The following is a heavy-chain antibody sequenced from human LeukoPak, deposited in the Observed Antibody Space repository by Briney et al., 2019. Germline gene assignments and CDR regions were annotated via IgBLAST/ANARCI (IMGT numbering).Heavy chain of an antibody. CDR2: IIPIFGTA. J-gene: IGHJ4*02. V-gene: IGHV1-69*01. D-gene: IGHD3-22*01. Sequence: GSSVKVSCKASGGTFSSYAISWVRQAPGQGLEWMGGIIPIFGTANYAQKFQGRVTITADESTSTAYMELSSLRSEDTAVYYCGFNDSSGYYRFDYWGQGTLVTVSS. CDR3: GFNDSSGYYRFDY. CDR1: GGTFSSYA.